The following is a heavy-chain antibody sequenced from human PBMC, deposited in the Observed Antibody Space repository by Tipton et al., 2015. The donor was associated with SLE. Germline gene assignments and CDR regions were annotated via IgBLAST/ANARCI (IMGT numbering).Heavy chain of an antibody. CDR2: INHFEAT. CDR3: ARSLSAWYFDL. V-gene: IGHV4-34*01. D-gene: IGHD2/OR15-2a*01. Sequence: TLSLTCAVYGTSFGDYYWSWIRQSPGKGLEWIGEINHFEATNYNPSLKSRVTISVDTSKNHFSLKLSSVTAADTAEYYCARSLSAWYFDLWGRGTLVTVSS. J-gene: IGHJ2*01. CDR1: GTSFGDYY.